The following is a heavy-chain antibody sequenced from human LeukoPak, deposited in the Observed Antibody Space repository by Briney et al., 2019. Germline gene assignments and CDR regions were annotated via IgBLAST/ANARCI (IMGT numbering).Heavy chain of an antibody. V-gene: IGHV3-53*01. CDR2: IYSGGST. CDR3: ASHKGGYYGWGSYYNEDYFDY. J-gene: IGHJ4*02. D-gene: IGHD3-10*01. Sequence: GGSLRLSCAASGFTVSSNYMSWVRQAPGKGLEWVSVIYSGGSTYYADSVKGRFTISRDNSKNTLYLQMNSLRAEDTAVYYCASHKGGYYGWGSYYNEDYFDYWGQGPLVTVSS. CDR1: GFTVSSNY.